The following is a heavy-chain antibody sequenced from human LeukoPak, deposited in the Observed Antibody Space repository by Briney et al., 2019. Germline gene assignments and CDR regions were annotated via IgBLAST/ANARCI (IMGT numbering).Heavy chain of an antibody. CDR2: ISGSGTSI. CDR3: AREYPDDGDGWDY. Sequence: PGGSLRLSCATSGFTFSNYEMNWVRQAPGKGLEWVSYISGSGTSISYADSVKGRFTISRDNAKNSVYLQMNSLRGEDTAVYYCAREYPDDGDGWDYWGQGTLVTVSS. V-gene: IGHV3-48*03. D-gene: IGHD3-10*01. CDR1: GFTFSNYE. J-gene: IGHJ4*02.